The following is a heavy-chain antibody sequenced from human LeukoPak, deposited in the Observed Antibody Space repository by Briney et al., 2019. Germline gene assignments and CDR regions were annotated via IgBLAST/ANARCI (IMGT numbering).Heavy chain of an antibody. V-gene: IGHV4-39*01. D-gene: IGHD3-22*01. J-gene: IGHJ4*02. Sequence: PSETLSLTCTVSGGSISSSSYYWGWIRQPPGKGLEWIGSIYYSGSTYYNPSLKSRVTISVDTSKNQFSLKLSSVTAADTAVYYGASPLHYYDSSGYSYYFDYWGQGTLVTVSS. CDR2: IYYSGST. CDR1: GGSISSSSYY. CDR3: ASPLHYYDSSGYSYYFDY.